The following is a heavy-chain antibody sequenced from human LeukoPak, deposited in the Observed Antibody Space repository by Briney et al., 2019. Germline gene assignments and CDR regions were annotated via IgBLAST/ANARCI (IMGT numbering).Heavy chain of an antibody. CDR2: ITTNGDRT. CDR1: GFTFNNYA. CDR3: ARDLSGSNGLDY. D-gene: IGHD1-26*01. Sequence: GATLRLSCAASGFTFNNYAMHWVRQAPGKGLEYVSTITTNGDRTYYANSVKGRFTISRDNSKNTLYLQMGSLRAEDMAVYYCARDLSGSNGLDYWGQGTLVTVSS. J-gene: IGHJ4*02. V-gene: IGHV3-64*01.